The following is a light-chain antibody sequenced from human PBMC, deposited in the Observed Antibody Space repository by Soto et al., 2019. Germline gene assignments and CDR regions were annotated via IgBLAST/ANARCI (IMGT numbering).Light chain of an antibody. CDR1: QSVGSF. V-gene: IGKV3-11*01. Sequence: EIVLTQPPATLPLSPGERATLSCRASQSVGSFLAWYQQKPDQAPRLLIYDTSIRATGIPARFSGSGSGTDFTLTISSLEPEDFAVYYCQQRNSWPPTFTFGQGTRLEIK. J-gene: IGKJ5*01. CDR2: DTS. CDR3: QQRNSWPPTFT.